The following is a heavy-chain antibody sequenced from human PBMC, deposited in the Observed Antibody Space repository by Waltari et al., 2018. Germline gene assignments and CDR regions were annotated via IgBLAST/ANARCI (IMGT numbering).Heavy chain of an antibody. V-gene: IGHV4-39*07. CDR2: IYYRGSS. CDR3: ARHPRITMVRGPGWFDP. J-gene: IGHJ5*02. CDR1: GGSISSSSYY. Sequence: QLQLQESGPGLVKPSETLSLPCTVSGGSISSSSYYWGWIRQPPGKGLVWIGSIYYRGSSYYNPSLKSRVTMSVDTSKNQCSLKLSSVTAADTAVYYCARHPRITMVRGPGWFDPWGQGTLVTVSS. D-gene: IGHD3-10*01.